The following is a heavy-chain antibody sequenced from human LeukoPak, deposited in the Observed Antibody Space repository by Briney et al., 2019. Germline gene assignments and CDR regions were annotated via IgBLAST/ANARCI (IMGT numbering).Heavy chain of an antibody. J-gene: IGHJ4*02. Sequence: GGSLRLSCVASGFTFNTYWMSWVRQAPGKGLEWVANIKLDGSEKYYVDSVKGRFTISRDNAKNSLYLQMNSLRVEDTAVYYCARDGRLPPTPPDYWGQGTLVTVSS. CDR1: GFTFNTYW. V-gene: IGHV3-7*01. CDR3: ARDGRLPPTPPDY. CDR2: IKLDGSEK. D-gene: IGHD2-15*01.